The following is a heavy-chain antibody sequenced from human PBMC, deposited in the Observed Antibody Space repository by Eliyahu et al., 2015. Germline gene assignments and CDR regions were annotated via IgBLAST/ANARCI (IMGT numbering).Heavy chain of an antibody. J-gene: IGHJ4*02. Sequence: QVQLQESGPGLVKPSQTLSLTCTVSGGSIXSGGYYWSWIRQHPGKGLEWIGYIYYSGSTYYNPSLKSRVTISVDTSKNQFSLKLSSVTAADTAVYYCARAPRNIVVVTAPESFDYWGQGNLVTVSS. CDR2: IYYSGST. CDR3: ARAPRNIVVVTAPESFDY. D-gene: IGHD2-21*02. CDR1: GGSIXSGGYY. V-gene: IGHV4-31*03.